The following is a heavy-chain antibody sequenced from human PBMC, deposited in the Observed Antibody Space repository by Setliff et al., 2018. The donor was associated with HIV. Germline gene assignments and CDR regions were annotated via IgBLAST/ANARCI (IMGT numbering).Heavy chain of an antibody. D-gene: IGHD6-19*01. CDR1: GFTFSSYG. V-gene: IGHV3-30*02. CDR3: AKNFYSSPWSPLDY. J-gene: IGHJ4*02. Sequence: LRLSCAASGFTFSSYGMHWVRQAPGKGLEWVAFIRYDGTYKYYADSLKGRFTISRDNSKNTLFLQMNSLSTEDTAVYYCAKNFYSSPWSPLDYWGQGTLVTVSS. CDR2: IRYDGTYK.